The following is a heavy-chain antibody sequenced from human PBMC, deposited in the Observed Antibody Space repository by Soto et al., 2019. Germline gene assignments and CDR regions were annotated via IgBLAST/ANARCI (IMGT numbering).Heavy chain of an antibody. Sequence: PGGSLRLSCAASGFTFSSYGMHWVRQAPGKGLEWVAVIWYDGSNKYYADSVKGRFTISRDNSKNTLYLQMNSLRAEDTAVYYCARSEGSSWYNTKVAYYYGMDVWGQGTTVTVSS. J-gene: IGHJ6*02. V-gene: IGHV3-33*01. CDR1: GFTFSSYG. D-gene: IGHD6-13*01. CDR3: ARSEGSSWYNTKVAYYYGMDV. CDR2: IWYDGSNK.